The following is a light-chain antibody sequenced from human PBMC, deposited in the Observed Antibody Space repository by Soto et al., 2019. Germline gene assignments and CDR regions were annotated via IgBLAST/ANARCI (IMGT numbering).Light chain of an antibody. V-gene: IGKV1-5*03. CDR3: QHYNSYPLT. CDR1: QSISSW. CDR2: KAS. Sequence: DIQMTQSPSTLSASVGDRVTITCRASQSISSWLAWYQQKPGKAPKILIYKASSLDSGVPSRFSGSGSGTEFTRTISSLQPADFATDDCQHYNSYPLTCGGGTKVEIK. J-gene: IGKJ4*01.